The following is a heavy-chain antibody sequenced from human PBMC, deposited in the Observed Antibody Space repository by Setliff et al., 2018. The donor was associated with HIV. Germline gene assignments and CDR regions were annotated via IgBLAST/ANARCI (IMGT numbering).Heavy chain of an antibody. CDR2: ISYSGST. Sequence: TSETLSLTCTASGGSISNYYWSWLRQPPGKGLEWIGYISYSGSTYHNPSLNSRVTISVDTSKNQFSLKLSSVTAADTSVYYCARRMDSYYYGSGSPGRVFDIWGQGTMVTVSS. D-gene: IGHD3-10*01. V-gene: IGHV4-59*08. CDR3: ARRMDSYYYGSGSPGRVFDI. CDR1: GGSISNYY. J-gene: IGHJ3*02.